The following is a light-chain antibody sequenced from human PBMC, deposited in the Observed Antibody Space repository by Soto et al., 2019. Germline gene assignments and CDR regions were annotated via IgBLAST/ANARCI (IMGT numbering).Light chain of an antibody. Sequence: DIKITQSPSTLSASVGDRDTIPCRASQSISSWLAWYQQKPGKAPKLLIYKASSLESGVPSRFSGSGSGTEFTLTTSSLQPDDFATYYCQQYNSYWTFGQGTKVDIK. CDR3: QQYNSYWT. V-gene: IGKV1-5*03. J-gene: IGKJ1*01. CDR2: KAS. CDR1: QSISSW.